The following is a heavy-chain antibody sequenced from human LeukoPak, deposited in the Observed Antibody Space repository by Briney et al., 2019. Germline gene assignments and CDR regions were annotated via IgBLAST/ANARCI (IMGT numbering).Heavy chain of an antibody. CDR1: GGSFSGYY. J-gene: IGHJ5*02. Sequence: TSETLSLTCAVYGGSFSGYYWSWIRQPPGKGPEWIGEINHSGSTNYNPSLESRVTISVDTSKNQFSLKLSSVTAADTAVYYCAGGVVVTAGFDPWGQGTLVTVSS. V-gene: IGHV4-34*01. CDR2: INHSGST. D-gene: IGHD2-21*02. CDR3: AGGVVVTAGFDP.